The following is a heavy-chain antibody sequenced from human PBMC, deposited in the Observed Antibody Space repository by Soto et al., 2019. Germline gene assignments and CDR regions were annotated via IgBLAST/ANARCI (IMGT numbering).Heavy chain of an antibody. CDR2: IYYSGST. V-gene: IGHV4-59*01. J-gene: IGHJ4*02. Sequence: GEPEEAGPGTVKPLGNLFLHRHGPGGPHKYLFRGRVRPAPGKGTEWIGYIYYSGSTNYNPSLKSRVTISVDTSKNQFSLKLSSVTAADTAVYYCATGVVTATPSFFDYWGQGTLVTVSS. CDR3: ATGVVTATPSFFDY. CDR1: GGPHKYLF. D-gene: IGHD2-21*02.